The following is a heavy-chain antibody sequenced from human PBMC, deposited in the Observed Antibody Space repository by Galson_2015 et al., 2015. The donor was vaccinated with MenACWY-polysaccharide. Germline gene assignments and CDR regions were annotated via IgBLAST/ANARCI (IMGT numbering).Heavy chain of an antibody. J-gene: IGHJ4*02. D-gene: IGHD2-21*02. CDR1: GYTFTGYY. CDR3: ARVSGVVVTQVDY. V-gene: IGHV1-2*02. CDR2: INPNSGVT. Sequence: SVKVSCKASGYTFTGYYMHWVRQAPGQGLEWMGWINPNSGVTNYAQKFQGRVTMTRDTSISTAYMELSRLRSDDAAFYFCARVSGVVVTQVDYWGQGTLVTVSS.